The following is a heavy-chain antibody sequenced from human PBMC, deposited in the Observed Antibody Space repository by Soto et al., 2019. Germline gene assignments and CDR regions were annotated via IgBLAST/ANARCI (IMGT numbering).Heavy chain of an antibody. Sequence: QVQLVESGGGVVQPGTSLRLSCAASGFTFSSYGFHWVRQAPGKGLEWVADIWSDGSKQYYADPVKGRFTISRDDSKNTPYLQMNSLTADDTAVYSCARDLSYGSGSDWGQGTLVTVSS. CDR3: ARDLSYGSGSD. D-gene: IGHD3-10*01. CDR1: GFTFSSYG. V-gene: IGHV3-33*01. CDR2: IWSDGSKQ. J-gene: IGHJ4*02.